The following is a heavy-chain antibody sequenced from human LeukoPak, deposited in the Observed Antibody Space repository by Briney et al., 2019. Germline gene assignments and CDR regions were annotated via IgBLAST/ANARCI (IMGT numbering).Heavy chain of an antibody. CDR2: IKSKTDGGTT. CDR1: GFSFRNAW. CDR3: TRGGYYGDFDY. J-gene: IGHJ4*02. D-gene: IGHD1-26*01. V-gene: IGHV3-15*01. Sequence: GGFLRLSCAASGFSFRNAWMNWVRQAPGKGLEWVGRIKSKTDGGTTDYAAPVKGRFSISRDDSKNTLYLQMNSLKTEDTAVYYCTRGGYYGDFDYWGQGTLVTVSS.